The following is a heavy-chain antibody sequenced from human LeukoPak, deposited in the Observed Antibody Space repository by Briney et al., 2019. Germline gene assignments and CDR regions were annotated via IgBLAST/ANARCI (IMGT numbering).Heavy chain of an antibody. Sequence: GASVKVSCKASGYTFTSYYVHWVRQAPRQGLEWMGIINLSGGSTSYTQKFKGRVTMTRDTSTSTVYMELSSLRSEDTAVYYCASHARDNDYWGQGTLVTVSS. CDR2: INLSGGST. D-gene: IGHD1-1*01. CDR1: GYTFTSYY. J-gene: IGHJ4*02. V-gene: IGHV1-46*01. CDR3: ASHARDNDY.